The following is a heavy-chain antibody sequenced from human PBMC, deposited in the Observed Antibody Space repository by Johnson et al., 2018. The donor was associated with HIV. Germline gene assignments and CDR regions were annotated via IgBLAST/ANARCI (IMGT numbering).Heavy chain of an antibody. CDR1: GFTFSNNA. V-gene: IGHV3-30*18. CDR2: ITYDGTNK. CDR3: AKTRMGGILDAFDL. Sequence: VQLVESGGGVVQPGRSLRLSCTASGFTFSNNAIHWVRQAPGKGLEWVAVITYDGTNKYYADSGKGRSTLSRDNSKNTRDLQMNSLTIEDTAVFYCAKTRMGGILDAFDLCGQGTMVIVS. J-gene: IGHJ3*01. D-gene: IGHD3-10*01.